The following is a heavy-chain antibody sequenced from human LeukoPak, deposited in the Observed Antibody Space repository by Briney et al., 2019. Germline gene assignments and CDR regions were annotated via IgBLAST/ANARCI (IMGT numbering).Heavy chain of an antibody. V-gene: IGHV3-72*01. CDR1: GFTFSDYI. J-gene: IGHJ3*02. D-gene: IGHD4-23*01. CDR2: IRRGTNGYTT. CDR3: TRDGGDGGNSAFDI. Sequence: GGSLRLSCAASGFTFSDYILDWVRQAPGKGLEWVGRIRRGTNGYTTEYAASVEGRFIISRDDSRNSLYLHMNSLKSEDTAVYHCTRDGGDGGNSAFDIWGPGTMVTVSS.